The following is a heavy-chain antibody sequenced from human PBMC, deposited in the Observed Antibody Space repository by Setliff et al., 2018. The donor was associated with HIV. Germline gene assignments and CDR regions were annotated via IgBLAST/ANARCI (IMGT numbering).Heavy chain of an antibody. CDR3: AMSPYSSGLFDY. Sequence: LKISCAASGFTFSSYGLHWVRQAPGKGLEWVAFIRNDGSDKHYVESVKGRFTISRDNSKKTLYLQMNRLRAEDTAVYYCAMSPYSSGLFDYWGQGTLVTVSS. CDR1: GFTFSSYG. J-gene: IGHJ4*02. D-gene: IGHD6-19*01. CDR2: IRNDGSDK. V-gene: IGHV3-30*02.